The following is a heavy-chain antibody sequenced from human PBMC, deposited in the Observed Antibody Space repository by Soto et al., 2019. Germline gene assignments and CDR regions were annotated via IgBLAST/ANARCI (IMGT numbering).Heavy chain of an antibody. CDR2: INGRGNYK. CDR3: AREDGVVGATSAFAY. Sequence: GGSLRLSCAASGFTLTTYTMNWVRQAPGMGLEWVSSINGRGNYKYYTDSVEGRFTISRDNAQNSLYLQMNSLRAEDTDVYYCAREDGVVGATSAFAYWGQGTLVTVSS. CDR1: GFTLTTYT. J-gene: IGHJ4*02. V-gene: IGHV3-21*01. D-gene: IGHD1-26*01.